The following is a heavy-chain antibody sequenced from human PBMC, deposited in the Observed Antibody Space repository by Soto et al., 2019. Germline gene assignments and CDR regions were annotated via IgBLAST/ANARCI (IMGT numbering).Heavy chain of an antibody. V-gene: IGHV5-51*01. CDR3: ARQTIFGVVIIRYAFDI. CDR1: GYSFTSYW. J-gene: IGHJ3*02. CDR2: IYPGDSDT. D-gene: IGHD3-3*01. Sequence: PGESLKISCKGSGYSFTSYWIGRVRQMPGKGLEWMGIIYPGDSDTRYSPSFQGQVTISADKSISTAYLQWSSLKASDTAMYYCARQTIFGVVIIRYAFDIWGQGTMVTVSS.